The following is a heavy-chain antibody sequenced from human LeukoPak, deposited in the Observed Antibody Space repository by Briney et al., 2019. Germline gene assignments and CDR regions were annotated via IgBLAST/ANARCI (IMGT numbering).Heavy chain of an antibody. CDR2: ISAYNGNT. CDR1: GYTFTNYG. Sequence: ASVKVSCKASGYTFTNYGISWVRQAPGHGLEWMGWISAYNGNTKNAQKVQGRVTLTTDTSTSTAYMDLRRLRSDDTAVYYCARGGTFYYDSSAYYWGQGTLVTVSS. D-gene: IGHD3-22*01. V-gene: IGHV1-18*01. CDR3: ARGGTFYYDSSAYY. J-gene: IGHJ4*02.